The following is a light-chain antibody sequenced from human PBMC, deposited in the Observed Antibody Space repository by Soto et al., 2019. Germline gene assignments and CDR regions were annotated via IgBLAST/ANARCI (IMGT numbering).Light chain of an antibody. CDR2: DAS. Sequence: EIVLTQSPATLSLSPGERATLSCRASQIVGTYLAWYQQKPGQAPRLLIYDASNRATGIPARFSGSGSGTDFTLTISSLEPEDFAVYFCQQYGRSPLTFGQGTRLEIK. CDR1: QIVGTY. CDR3: QQYGRSPLT. V-gene: IGKV3-11*01. J-gene: IGKJ5*01.